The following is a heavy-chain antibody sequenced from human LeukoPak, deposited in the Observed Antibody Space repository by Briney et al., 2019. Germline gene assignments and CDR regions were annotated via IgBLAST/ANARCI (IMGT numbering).Heavy chain of an antibody. CDR3: ARTRGYSGSYVGDAFDI. CDR1: GFTFSSYG. V-gene: IGHV3-30*02. D-gene: IGHD1-26*01. J-gene: IGHJ3*02. CDR2: IRYDGSNK. Sequence: GGSLRLSCAASGFTFSSYGMHWVRQAPGKGLEWVAFIRYDGSNKYYAGSVKGRFTISRDNSKNTLYLQMNSLRAEDTAVYYCARTRGYSGSYVGDAFDIWGQGTMVTVSS.